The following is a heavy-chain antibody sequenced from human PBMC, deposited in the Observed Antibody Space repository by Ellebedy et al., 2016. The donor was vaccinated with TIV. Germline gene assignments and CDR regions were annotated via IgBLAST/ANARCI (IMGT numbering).Heavy chain of an antibody. V-gene: IGHV3-53*01. Sequence: GESLKISCEASGFSVHNNYMSWVRQAPGKGLEWVSVIYSGGSTYYADSVKGRFTISRDKSKNTLYLQMNSLRAEDTAVYYCAGSPSTGYWGRGTLVTVSS. CDR3: AGSPSTGY. CDR1: GFSVHNNY. D-gene: IGHD4-17*01. CDR2: IYSGGST. J-gene: IGHJ4*02.